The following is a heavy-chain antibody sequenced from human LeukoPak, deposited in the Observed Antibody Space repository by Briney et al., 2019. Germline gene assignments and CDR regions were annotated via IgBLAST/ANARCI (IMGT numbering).Heavy chain of an antibody. V-gene: IGHV1-18*01. Sequence: ASVKVSCKASGYTFTSYGISWVRQAPGQGLEWMGWISAYNGITNFAQKLQGRVTMTTDTSTSTAYMELRSLRSDDTAVYYCARQALYYYDSSGDFDYWGQGTLVTVSS. CDR1: GYTFTSYG. D-gene: IGHD3-22*01. J-gene: IGHJ4*02. CDR3: ARQALYYYDSSGDFDY. CDR2: ISAYNGIT.